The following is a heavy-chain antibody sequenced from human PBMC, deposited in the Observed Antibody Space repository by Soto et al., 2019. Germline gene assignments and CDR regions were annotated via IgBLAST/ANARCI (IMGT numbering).Heavy chain of an antibody. J-gene: IGHJ5*02. D-gene: IGHD6-6*01. Sequence: QVQLQESGPGLVKPSQTLSLTCTVSGGSISSGDYYWSWIRQPPGKGLEWIGYIYYSGSTYYNPALKSRVTISVDTSKNQFSLKLSSVTAADTAVYYCPRERPDGARLNPWGQGTLVTVSS. V-gene: IGHV4-30-4*01. CDR3: PRERPDGARLNP. CDR2: IYYSGST. CDR1: GGSISSGDYY.